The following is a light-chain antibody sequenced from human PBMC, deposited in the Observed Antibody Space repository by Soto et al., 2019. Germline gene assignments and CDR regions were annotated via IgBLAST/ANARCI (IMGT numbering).Light chain of an antibody. J-gene: IGKJ1*01. Sequence: DIQMTQSPSTLSASVGDRVTITCPASQSISSWLAWYQQKPGKAPKLLIYDASSLESGVPSRFSGSGSGTEFTLTISSLQPDDFATHYCQQYNSYSTFGQGTKVEIK. CDR1: QSISSW. V-gene: IGKV1-5*01. CDR2: DAS. CDR3: QQYNSYST.